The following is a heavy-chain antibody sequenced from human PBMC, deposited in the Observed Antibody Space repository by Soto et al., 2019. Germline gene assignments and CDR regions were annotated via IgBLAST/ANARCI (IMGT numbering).Heavy chain of an antibody. CDR2: ISGSRGST. CDR1: GFTFSSYA. CDR3: AKCLLRFLEWLLYLDY. D-gene: IGHD3-3*01. Sequence: PGGSLRLSCAASGFTFSSYAMSWVRQAPGKGLEWVSAISGSRGSTYYADSVKGRFTISRDNSKNTLYLQMNSLIAEDTAVYYCAKCLLRFLEWLLYLDYWGQGTLVTVSS. V-gene: IGHV3-23*01. J-gene: IGHJ4*02.